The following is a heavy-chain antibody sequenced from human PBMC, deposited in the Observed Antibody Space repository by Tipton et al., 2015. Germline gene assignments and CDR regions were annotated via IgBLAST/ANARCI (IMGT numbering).Heavy chain of an antibody. V-gene: IGHV3-33*08. CDR3: ARASPGILAGPDY. D-gene: IGHD3-9*01. J-gene: IGHJ4*02. CDR1: GFSFDDYA. Sequence: SLRLSCAASGFSFDDYAMHWVRQAPGKGLEWVALVWFDGSDKYYADSVKGRFTISRDNSKNTVSLQMNSLRAEDTAMYYCARASPGILAGPDYWGRGTLVTVSS. CDR2: VWFDGSDK.